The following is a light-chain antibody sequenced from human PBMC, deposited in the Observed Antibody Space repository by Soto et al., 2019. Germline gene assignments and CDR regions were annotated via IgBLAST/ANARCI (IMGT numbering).Light chain of an antibody. CDR3: AAYTGNWNGPV. Sequence: QSALTQPPSASGTPGQRVSISCSGDSSTFANNYVHWYQHLPGAAPKLLIYRSDQRPSGVPERFSGSKSGTSAFLTISGLRPEDEAHYYCAAYTGNWNGPVFGGGTQLPS. CDR2: RSD. J-gene: IGLJ3*02. V-gene: IGLV1-47*01. CDR1: SSTFANNY.